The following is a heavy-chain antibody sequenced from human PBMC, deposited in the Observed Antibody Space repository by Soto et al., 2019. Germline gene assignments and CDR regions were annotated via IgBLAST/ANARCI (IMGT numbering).Heavy chain of an antibody. V-gene: IGHV4-39*01. CDR3: ASSSSTYYYDSSGLFDY. Sequence: ASETLSLTCTVSGGSISSSSYYWGWIRQPPGKGLEWIGSIYYSGSTYYNPSLKSRVTISVDTSKNQFSLKLSSVTAADTAVYYCASSSSTYYYDSSGLFDYWGQGTLVTVS. CDR1: GGSISSSSYY. CDR2: IYYSGST. J-gene: IGHJ4*02. D-gene: IGHD3-22*01.